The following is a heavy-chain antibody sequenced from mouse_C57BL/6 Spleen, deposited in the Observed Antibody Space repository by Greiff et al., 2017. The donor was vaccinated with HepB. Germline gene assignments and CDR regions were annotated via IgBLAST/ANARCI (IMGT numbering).Heavy chain of an antibody. J-gene: IGHJ2*01. CDR1: GYTFTGYW. CDR2: ILPGSGST. CDR3: SRDYYGSKGY. Sequence: QVQLQQSGAELMKPGASVKLSCKATGYTFTGYWIEWVKQRPGHGLEWIGEILPGSGSTNHNEKLTGKATFTTDTSSITAYMQLSSLTTEASAICYCSRDYYGSKGYWGQGTTLTVSS. V-gene: IGHV1-9*01. D-gene: IGHD1-1*01.